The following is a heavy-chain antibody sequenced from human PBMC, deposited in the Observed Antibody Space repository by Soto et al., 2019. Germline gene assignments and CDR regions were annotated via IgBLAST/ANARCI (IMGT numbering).Heavy chain of an antibody. D-gene: IGHD3-3*01. CDR2: ISGSGGST. CDR1: GFTFSSYA. J-gene: IGHJ6*04. CDR3: AKGAITIFGVTILMDV. Sequence: QPGGSLRLSCAASGFTFSSYAMSWVRQAPGKGLEWVSAISGSGGSTYYADSVKGRFTISRDNSKNTLYLQMNSLRAEDTAVYYCAKGAITIFGVTILMDVWGKGTTVTVSS. V-gene: IGHV3-23*01.